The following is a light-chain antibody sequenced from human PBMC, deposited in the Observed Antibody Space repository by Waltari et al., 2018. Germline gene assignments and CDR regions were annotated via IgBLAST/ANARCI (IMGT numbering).Light chain of an antibody. CDR1: SLTNDY. CDR2: GKN. V-gene: IGLV3-19*01. Sequence: SSELTQDPPVSVALGQTVTTTCQGDSLTNDYASWYQQKPGQAPVLVIYGKNNRPSGIPDRFSVSASGTTTSLTITGAQAEDEADYYCNSRDTSGYHWVFGGGTKLTVL. CDR3: NSRDTSGYHWV. J-gene: IGLJ3*02.